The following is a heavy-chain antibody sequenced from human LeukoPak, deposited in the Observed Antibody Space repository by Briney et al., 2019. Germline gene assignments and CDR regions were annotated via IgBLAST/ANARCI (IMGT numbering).Heavy chain of an antibody. D-gene: IGHD6-19*01. CDR1: GGSISSYY. CDR2: IYYSGST. V-gene: IGHV4-59*08. CDR3: ARASSGWIGGFDP. J-gene: IGHJ5*02. Sequence: SETLSLTCTVSGGSISSYYWSWIRQPPGKGLEWIGYIYYSGSTNYNPSLKSRVTISVDTSKNQFSLKLSSVTAADTAVYYCARASSGWIGGFDPWGQGTLVTVSS.